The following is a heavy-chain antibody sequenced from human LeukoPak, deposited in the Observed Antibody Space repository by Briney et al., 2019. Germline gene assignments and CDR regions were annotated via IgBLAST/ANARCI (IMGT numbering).Heavy chain of an antibody. CDR1: GFTFSSYA. Sequence: GGSLRLSCAASGFTFSSYAMSWVRQAPGKGLEWVSAISGSGGSTYYADSVKGRFTISRDNSKNTLYLQMNSLRAEDTAVYYCAKTTTYDILAGYNYFDYWGQGTLVTVSS. CDR2: ISGSGGST. CDR3: AKTTTYDILAGYNYFDY. V-gene: IGHV3-23*01. D-gene: IGHD3-9*01. J-gene: IGHJ4*02.